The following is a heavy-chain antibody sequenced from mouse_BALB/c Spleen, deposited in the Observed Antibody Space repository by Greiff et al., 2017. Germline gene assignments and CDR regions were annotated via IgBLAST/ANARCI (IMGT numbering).Heavy chain of an antibody. V-gene: IGHV1-14*01. CDR1: GYTFTSYV. CDR3: AREGIHYYGYDAMDY. J-gene: IGHJ4*01. CDR2: INPYNDGT. D-gene: IGHD1-2*01. Sequence: EVQLQQSGPELVKPGASVKMSCKASGYTFTSYVMHWVKQKPGQGLEWIGYINPYNDGTKYNEKFKGKATLTSDKSSSTAYMELSSLTSEDSAVYYCAREGIHYYGYDAMDYWGQGTSVTVSS.